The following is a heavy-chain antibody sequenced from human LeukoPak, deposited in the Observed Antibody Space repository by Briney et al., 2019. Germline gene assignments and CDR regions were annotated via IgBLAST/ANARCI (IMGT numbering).Heavy chain of an antibody. CDR1: GFTFSNYA. V-gene: IGHV3-30*04. D-gene: IGHD2-21*02. CDR2: IRYDGSNK. Sequence: GRSLRLSCAASGFTFSNYALHWVRQAPGKGLEWVAFIRYDGSNKYYADSVKGRFTISRDNSKNTLYLQMNSLRAEDTAVYYCANGDCGGDCPFDYWGQGTLVTVSS. CDR3: ANGDCGGDCPFDY. J-gene: IGHJ4*02.